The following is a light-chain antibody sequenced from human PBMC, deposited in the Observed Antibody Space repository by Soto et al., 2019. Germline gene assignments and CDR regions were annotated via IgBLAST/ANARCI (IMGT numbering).Light chain of an antibody. CDR3: QHYYCSSPKT. Sequence: AILMTQSPCSLSFSTGDRVTISCRASHGVSSFFASYHQQPRNDPQILLYAASTFQSGVPPRFSGSGSGTVFTPPISCLQYEDFAAYYCQHYYCSSPKTFGQGTKVDIK. V-gene: IGKV1-8*01. J-gene: IGKJ1*01. CDR1: HGVSSF. CDR2: AAS.